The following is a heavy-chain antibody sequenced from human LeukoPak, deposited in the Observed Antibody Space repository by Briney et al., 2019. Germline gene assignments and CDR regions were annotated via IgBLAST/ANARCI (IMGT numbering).Heavy chain of an antibody. Sequence: GGSLRLSCAASGFTYSNAWMSWVRQAPGKGLEWVGRIKSKTDGGTTDYAAPVKGRFTISRDDSKNTLYLQMNSLKTEDTAVYYCTTADGELPYHFDYWGQGTLVTVSS. CDR2: IKSKTDGGTT. CDR3: TTADGELPYHFDY. J-gene: IGHJ4*02. CDR1: GFTYSNAW. D-gene: IGHD1-7*01. V-gene: IGHV3-15*01.